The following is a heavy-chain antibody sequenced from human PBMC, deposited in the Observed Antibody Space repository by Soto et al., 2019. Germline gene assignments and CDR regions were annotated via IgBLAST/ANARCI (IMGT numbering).Heavy chain of an antibody. CDR1: GGSISSGGYS. CDR3: ARVPDR. J-gene: IGHJ5*02. CDR2: IYHSGST. Sequence: SETLSLTCAVSGGSISSGGYSWSWIRQPPGKGLEWIGYIYHSGSTYYNPSLKSRVTISVDRSKNQFSLKLSSVTAADTTVYYCARVPDRWGQGTLVTVSS. V-gene: IGHV4-30-2*01. D-gene: IGHD2-2*01.